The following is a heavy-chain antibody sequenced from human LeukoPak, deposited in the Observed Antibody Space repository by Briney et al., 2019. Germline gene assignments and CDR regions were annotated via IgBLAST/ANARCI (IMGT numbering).Heavy chain of an antibody. CDR3: ARGVRSGYYYLYGMDV. D-gene: IGHD3-10*01. Sequence: PSETLSLTCTVSGGSISSYYWSWIRQPAGKGLEWIGRIYTSGSTNYNPSLKSRVTMSVDTSKNQISLKLSSVTAADTAVYYCARGVRSGYYYLYGMDVWGQGTTVTVSS. CDR2: IYTSGST. V-gene: IGHV4-4*07. J-gene: IGHJ6*02. CDR1: GGSISSYY.